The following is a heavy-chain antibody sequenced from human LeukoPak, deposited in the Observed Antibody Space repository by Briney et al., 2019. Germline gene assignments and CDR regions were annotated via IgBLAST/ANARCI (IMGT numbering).Heavy chain of an antibody. CDR2: IWDDGSYK. J-gene: IGHJ4*02. V-gene: IGHV3-33*06. CDR1: GFSFSNYG. Sequence: VGSLRLSCAASGFSFSNYGMHWVRQAPGKGLEWVAVIWDDGSYKYYADSVKGRFTISRDNSKNTLYLQITSLRAADTAVYYCAKPTSGSGSFLIDYWGQGTLVTVSS. D-gene: IGHD1-26*01. CDR3: AKPTSGSGSFLIDY.